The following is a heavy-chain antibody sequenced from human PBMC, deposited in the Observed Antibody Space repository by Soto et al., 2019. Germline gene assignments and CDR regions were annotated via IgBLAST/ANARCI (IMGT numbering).Heavy chain of an antibody. V-gene: IGHV4-30-2*01. CDR1: GCSISSGGYS. CDR2: IYHSGST. CDR3: ATLPPRIEVTVLPIPT. J-gene: IGHJ5*02. D-gene: IGHD2-15*01. Sequence: TLSLTCAVSGCSISSGGYSWSWIRQPPGKGLEWIGDIYHSGSTYYNPSLKGRVTISVDKANNQFSLTLKYVTAADTAVYYCATLPPRIEVTVLPIPTWGQGTLVTVSS.